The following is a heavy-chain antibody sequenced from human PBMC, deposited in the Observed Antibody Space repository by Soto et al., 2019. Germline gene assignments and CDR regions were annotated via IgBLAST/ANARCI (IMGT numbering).Heavy chain of an antibody. J-gene: IGHJ4*02. CDR3: AKDYSSGWPVICSVDY. V-gene: IGHV3-23*01. CDR2: ISGSGGST. D-gene: IGHD6-19*01. Sequence: GGSLRLSCTASGFTFSSYAMSWVRQAPGKGLEWVSAISGSGGSTYYADSVKGRFTISRDNSKNTLYLQMNSLRAEDTAVYYCAKDYSSGWPVICSVDYWGQGTLVTVS. CDR1: GFTFSSYA.